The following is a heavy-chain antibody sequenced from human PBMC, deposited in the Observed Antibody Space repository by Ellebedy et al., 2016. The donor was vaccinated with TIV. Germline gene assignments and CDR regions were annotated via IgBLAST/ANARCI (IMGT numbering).Heavy chain of an antibody. V-gene: IGHV4-34*01. CDR2: INHSGST. J-gene: IGHJ4*02. D-gene: IGHD1-7*01. Sequence: MPSETLSLTCAVYGGSISGYFWSWIRQPPGKGLGWVGVINHSGSTNYNPSLKRRVPLSMDTSKSQLSLKLTSVTAADTAVYYCARVNYDLVLDYWGQGTLVAVSS. CDR1: GGSISGYF. CDR3: ARVNYDLVLDY.